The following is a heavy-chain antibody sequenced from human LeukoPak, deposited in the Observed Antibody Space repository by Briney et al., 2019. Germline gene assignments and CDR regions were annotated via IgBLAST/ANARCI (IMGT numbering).Heavy chain of an antibody. V-gene: IGHV3-30*04. J-gene: IGHJ4*02. CDR3: AKDMEYGLTYGWRSYKDY. Sequence: GGSLRLSCAASGFTFSSYAMHWVRQAPRKGLEWVAVISYDGSNNYYADSVKGRFTISRDNAKNSLYLQMNSLRAEDTALDYCAKDMEYGLTYGWRSYKDYWGQGTLVTVSS. CDR1: GFTFSSYA. D-gene: IGHD3-10*01. CDR2: ISYDGSNN.